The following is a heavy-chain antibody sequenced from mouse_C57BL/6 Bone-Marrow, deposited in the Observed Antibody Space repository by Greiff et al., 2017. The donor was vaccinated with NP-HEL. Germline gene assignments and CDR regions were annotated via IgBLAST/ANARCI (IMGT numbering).Heavy chain of an antibody. CDR1: GYSITSGYY. CDR3: ASSGSYWYFDV. J-gene: IGHJ1*03. D-gene: IGHD4-1*01. Sequence: DVQLQESGPGLVKPSQSLSLTCSVTGYSITSGYYWNWIRQFPGNKLEWMGYISYDGSNNYNPSLKNRISITRDTSKNQFFLKLNSVTTEDTATYYCASSGSYWYFDVWGTGTTVTVSS. V-gene: IGHV3-6*01. CDR2: ISYDGSN.